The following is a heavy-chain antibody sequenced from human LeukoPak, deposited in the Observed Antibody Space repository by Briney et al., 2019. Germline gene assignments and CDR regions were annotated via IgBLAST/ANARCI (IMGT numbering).Heavy chain of an antibody. J-gene: IGHJ4*02. D-gene: IGHD5/OR15-5a*01. V-gene: IGHV4-30-2*03. Sequence: SETLSLTCAVSGGSSSSGGYSWSWIRQPPGKGLEWIGSVSHSGSINYDPSLKNRVTISVDTSKNQFSLKLSSVTAADTAVYYCWAIVSTIKLDFWGQGTLVTVSS. CDR2: VSHSGSI. CDR1: GGSSSSGGYS. CDR3: WAIVSTIKLDF.